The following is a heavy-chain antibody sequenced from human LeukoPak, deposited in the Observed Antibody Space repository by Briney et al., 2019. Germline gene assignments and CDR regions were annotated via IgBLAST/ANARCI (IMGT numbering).Heavy chain of an antibody. V-gene: IGHV3-30*14. Sequence: GGSLRLSCAASGFTFSSYAIHWVRQGPGKGLECVAVISFDGNNKYYADSVKGRFTISRDNSKNTLSLQMTSLRPEDTAVYYCARDRGVATMDYWGQGTLVTVSS. CDR1: GFTFSSYA. J-gene: IGHJ4*02. CDR2: ISFDGNNK. D-gene: IGHD5-12*01. CDR3: ARDRGVATMDY.